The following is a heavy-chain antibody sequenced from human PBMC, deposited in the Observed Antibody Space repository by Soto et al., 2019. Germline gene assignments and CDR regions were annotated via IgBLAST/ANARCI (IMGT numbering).Heavy chain of an antibody. CDR3: VRLGYSGGWSGFDY. V-gene: IGHV4-4*02. CDR2: IYQSGGI. CDR1: GFSISISNW. D-gene: IGHD6-19*01. J-gene: IGHJ4*02. Sequence: QVQLQESGPGLVSPSGTLSLTCAVSGFSISISNWWGWVRQPPGKGLAWIAEIYQSGGINHNPYLKSRVTISIGKSKNQFSLKLNLVTAADTAVYYCVRLGYSGGWSGFDYWGQGTLVTVSS.